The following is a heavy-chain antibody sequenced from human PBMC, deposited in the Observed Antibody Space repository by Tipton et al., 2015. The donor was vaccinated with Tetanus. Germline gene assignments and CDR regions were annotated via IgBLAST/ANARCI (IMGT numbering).Heavy chain of an antibody. V-gene: IGHV4-30-4*01. CDR2: IYSSGRA. D-gene: IGHD5/OR15-5a*01. CDR1: GGSFTSGDFY. CDR3: ARLREIVSRSGWAFDY. J-gene: IGHJ4*02. Sequence: TLSLTCAVSGGSFTSGDFYWTWIRQSPGKGLEWIGSIYSSGRAHYSPSLKSRVTMSVDTSKKDFSVRLTSVTAADTAVYYCARLREIVSRSGWAFDYWGQGVLVTVSS.